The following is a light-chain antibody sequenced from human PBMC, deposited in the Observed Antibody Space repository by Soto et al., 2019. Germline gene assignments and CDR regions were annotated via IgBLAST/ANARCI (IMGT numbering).Light chain of an antibody. Sequence: DIQMTQSPSSLSASVGDRVTISCRASQGISNYLAWYQQKPGKVPKLLIHAASTLQSGVPSRFSGSGSGTDFTLTISSLQPEYVATYYCQMYNSAPITFGQGTRLEIK. V-gene: IGKV1-27*01. CDR3: QMYNSAPIT. CDR2: AAS. CDR1: QGISNY. J-gene: IGKJ5*01.